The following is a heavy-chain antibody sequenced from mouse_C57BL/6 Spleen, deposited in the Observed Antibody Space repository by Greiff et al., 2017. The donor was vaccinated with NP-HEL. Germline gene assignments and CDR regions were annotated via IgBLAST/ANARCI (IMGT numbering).Heavy chain of an antibody. Sequence: QVQLQQPGAELVKPGASVKMSCKASGYTFTSYWLTWVKQRPGQGLEWIGDIYPGSGSTNYNEKFKSKATLTVDTSSSTAYMQLSSLTSEDSAVYYCARDYAKTAWFAYWGQGTLVTVSA. CDR3: ARDYAKTAWFAY. V-gene: IGHV1-55*01. CDR1: GYTFTSYW. D-gene: IGHD1-1*02. J-gene: IGHJ3*01. CDR2: IYPGSGST.